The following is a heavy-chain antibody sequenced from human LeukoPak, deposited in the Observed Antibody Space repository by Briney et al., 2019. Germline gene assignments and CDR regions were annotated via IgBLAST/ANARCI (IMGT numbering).Heavy chain of an antibody. V-gene: IGHV1-69*01. D-gene: IGHD3-10*01. CDR3: ARTRWFGELFGAFDI. J-gene: IGHJ3*02. CDR2: IIPIFGTA. CDR1: GGTFSSYA. Sequence: SVKVSRKASGGTFSSYAISWVRQAPGQGLEWMGGIIPIFGTANYAQKFQGRVTITADESTSTAYMELSSLRSEDTAVYYCARTRWFGELFGAFDIWGQGTMVTVSS.